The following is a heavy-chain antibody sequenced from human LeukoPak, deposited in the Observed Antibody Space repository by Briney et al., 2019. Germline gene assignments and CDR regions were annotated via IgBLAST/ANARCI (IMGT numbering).Heavy chain of an antibody. V-gene: IGHV4-34*01. CDR2: INHSGST. CDR3: ASSSQYYYGSGSYFSDDY. D-gene: IGHD3-10*01. J-gene: IGHJ4*02. Sequence: SETLSLTCAVYGGSFSGYYWSWIRQPPGKGLEWIGEINHSGSTNYNPSLKSRVTISVDTSKNQFSLKLSSVTAADTAVYYCASSSQYYYGSGSYFSDDYWGQGTLVTVSS. CDR1: GGSFSGYY.